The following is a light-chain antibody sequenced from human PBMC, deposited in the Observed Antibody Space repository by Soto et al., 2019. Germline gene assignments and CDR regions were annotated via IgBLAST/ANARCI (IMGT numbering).Light chain of an antibody. CDR2: AAS. CDR1: QTISTY. J-gene: IGKJ3*01. V-gene: IGKV1-39*01. Sequence: DIQMTQSPSALSASVGDRVTITCRASQTISTYLNWYQQKPGKAPKLLIYAASTLQSGVPSRFSGSGSGTDFTLTISSLQPEDFAVYYCQQFGSSPPIFTFGPGTKVDIK. CDR3: QQFGSSPPIFT.